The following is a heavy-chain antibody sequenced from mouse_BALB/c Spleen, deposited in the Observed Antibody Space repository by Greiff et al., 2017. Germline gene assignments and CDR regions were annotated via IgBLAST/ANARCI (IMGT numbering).Heavy chain of an antibody. D-gene: IGHD1-1*02. V-gene: IGHV1S81*02. CDR2: INPSNGRT. Sequence: VQLQQPGAELVKPGASVKLSCKASGYTFTSYWMHWVKQRPGQGLEWIGEINPSNGRTNYNEKFKSKATLTVDKSSSTAYMQLSSLTSEDSAVYYCARGGKYAMDYWGQGTSVTVSS. CDR1: GYTFTSYW. CDR3: ARGGKYAMDY. J-gene: IGHJ4*01.